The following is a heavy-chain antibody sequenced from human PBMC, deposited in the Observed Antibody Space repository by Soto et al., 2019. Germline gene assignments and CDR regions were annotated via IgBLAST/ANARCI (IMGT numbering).Heavy chain of an antibody. V-gene: IGHV1-69*04. CDR2: VNPILSMA. CDR1: GDTFNFYS. D-gene: IGHD3-10*01. CDR3: ATSYGSGYRAFDL. J-gene: IGHJ4*02. Sequence: QVQLVQSGAEVKRPGSSVKVSCKASGDTFNFYSINWVRQAPGLGLEWMGRVNPILSMANYAQRFQGRVTMTADKSTSTASMELSGLSSEDTAIYYCATSYGSGYRAFDLWGQGALVTVSS.